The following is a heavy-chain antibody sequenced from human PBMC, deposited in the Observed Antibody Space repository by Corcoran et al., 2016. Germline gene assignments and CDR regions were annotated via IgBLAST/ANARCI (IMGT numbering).Heavy chain of an antibody. CDR3: ARVGLQWLVPKNWFDP. D-gene: IGHD6-19*01. J-gene: IGHJ5*02. CDR1: GGSFSGYY. Sequence: QVQLQQWGAGLLKPSETLSLTCAVYGGSFSGYYWSWIRQPPGKGLEWIGEINHSGSTNYNPSLKSRVTISVDTSKNQFSLKLSSVTAADTAVYYCARVGLQWLVPKNWFDPWGQGTLVTVSS. CDR2: INHSGST. V-gene: IGHV4-34*01.